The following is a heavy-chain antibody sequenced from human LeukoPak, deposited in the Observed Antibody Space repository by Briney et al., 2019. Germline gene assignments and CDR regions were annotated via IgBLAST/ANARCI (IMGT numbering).Heavy chain of an antibody. CDR1: GFTFSSYG. CDR3: AKDSVGYSYGQGDY. CDR2: ISYDGSNK. D-gene: IGHD5-18*01. J-gene: IGHJ4*02. Sequence: HPGGSLRLSCAASGFTFSSYGMHWVRQAPGKGLEWEAVISYDGSNKYYADSVKGRFTISRDNSKNTLYLQMNSLRAEDTAVYYCAKDSVGYSYGQGDYWGQGTLVTVSS. V-gene: IGHV3-30*18.